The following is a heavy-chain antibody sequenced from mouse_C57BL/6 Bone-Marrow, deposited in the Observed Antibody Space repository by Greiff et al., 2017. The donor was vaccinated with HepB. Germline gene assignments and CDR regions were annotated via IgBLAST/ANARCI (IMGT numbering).Heavy chain of an antibody. CDR2: IYPGDGDT. CDR1: GYAFSSSW. CDR3: ARFSHYYGSSYWYFDV. J-gene: IGHJ1*03. Sequence: VQLVESGPELVKPGASVKISCKASGYAFSSSWMNWVKQRPGKGLEWIGRIYPGDGDTNYNGKFKGKATLTADKSSSTAYMQLSSLTSEDSAGYFCARFSHYYGSSYWYFDVWGTGTTVTVSS. V-gene: IGHV1-82*01. D-gene: IGHD1-1*01.